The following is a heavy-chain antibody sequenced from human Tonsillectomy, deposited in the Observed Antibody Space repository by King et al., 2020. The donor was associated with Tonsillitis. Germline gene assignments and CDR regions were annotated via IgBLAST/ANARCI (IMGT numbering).Heavy chain of an antibody. Sequence: VQLVESGGGLVQPGGSLRLSCAASGFTFSSYAMGWVRQAPGKGLEWVSAISGRGGSTYYADSVKGRGTISRDNSKSTLYLQMNSLRAEDTAVYYCTKGGSSWYYFDYWGQGTLVTVSS. CDR3: TKGGSSWYYFDY. CDR1: GFTFSSYA. V-gene: IGHV3-23*04. CDR2: ISGRGGST. J-gene: IGHJ4*02. D-gene: IGHD6-13*01.